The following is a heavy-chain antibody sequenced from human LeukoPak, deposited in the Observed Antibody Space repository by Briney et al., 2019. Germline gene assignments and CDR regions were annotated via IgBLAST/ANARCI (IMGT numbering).Heavy chain of an antibody. CDR2: IYQSGST. V-gene: IGHV4-38-2*01. CDR3: ATHLGDCTSTSCYRGGFDP. J-gene: IGHJ5*02. CDR1: GYSISSGNY. Sequence: SETLSLTCAVSGYSISSGNYWGWMRQPPGKGLEWIGSIYQSGSTYYNPSLECRVTISVDASKNQFSLKLRSVTAADTAVYYCATHLGDCTSTSCYRGGFDPWGQGTLVTVSS. D-gene: IGHD2-2*01.